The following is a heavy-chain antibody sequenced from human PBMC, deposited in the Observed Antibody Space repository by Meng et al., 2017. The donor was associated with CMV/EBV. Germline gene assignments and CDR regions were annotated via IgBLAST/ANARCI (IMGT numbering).Heavy chain of an antibody. V-gene: IGHV4-39*07. J-gene: IGHJ4*02. D-gene: IGHD6-6*01. CDR2: IYFGGNT. CDR1: GGSIYSRTFY. Sequence: ESLKISCTVSGGSIYSRTFYWGWIRPPPGKGLEWIGSIYFGGNTYYNPSLKSRVTISIDTSKNQFSLRLSSVTAADTAVYYCARDIGGRRIAARPDYWGQGTLVTVSS. CDR3: ARDIGGRRIAARPDY.